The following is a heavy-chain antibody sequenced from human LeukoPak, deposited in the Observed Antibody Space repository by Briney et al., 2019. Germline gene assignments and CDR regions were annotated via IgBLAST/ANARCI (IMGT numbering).Heavy chain of an antibody. CDR2: ISAYNGNT. V-gene: IGHV1-18*01. J-gene: IGHJ6*02. Sequence: GASVKVSCKASGYTFTSYGISCVRQAPGQGLEWMGWISAYNGNTNYAQKLQGRVTMTTDTSTSTAYMELRSLRSDDTAVYYCARGRQYYDILTGYRNYYYYGMDVWGQGTTVTVSS. CDR3: ARGRQYYDILTGYRNYYYYGMDV. D-gene: IGHD3-9*01. CDR1: GYTFTSYG.